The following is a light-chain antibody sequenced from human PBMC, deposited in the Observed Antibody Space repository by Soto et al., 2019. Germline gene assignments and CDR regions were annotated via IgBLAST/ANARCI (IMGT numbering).Light chain of an antibody. CDR2: GAS. CDR3: QQYNNWPAWT. CDR1: QSISSN. Sequence: EIELTQSPATLSLSLGKRATLXCRASQSISSNLAWYQQKPGQAPRLLIYGASTRATGIPDRFSGSGSGTEFTLTISSQQSEVFAVYYCQQYNNWPAWTFGQGTKVDIK. J-gene: IGKJ1*01. V-gene: IGKV3-15*01.